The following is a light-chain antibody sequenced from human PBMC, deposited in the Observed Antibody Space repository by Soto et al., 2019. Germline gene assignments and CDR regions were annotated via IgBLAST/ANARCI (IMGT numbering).Light chain of an antibody. CDR2: GAS. CDR1: QSVSNN. J-gene: IGKJ1*01. V-gene: IGKV3-15*01. CDR3: QQYNNWWT. Sequence: EIVMTQSPATLSVSPGERATLSCRASQSVSNNLAWYQKKPGQAPRLLIYGASTRATGIPARFSGSGSGTEFTLTISSLQADDVAVYYCQQYNNWWTFGQGTKVEIK.